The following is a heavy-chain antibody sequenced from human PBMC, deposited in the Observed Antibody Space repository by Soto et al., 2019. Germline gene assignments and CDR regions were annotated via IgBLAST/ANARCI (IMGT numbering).Heavy chain of an antibody. V-gene: IGHV4-30-4*01. CDR2: IYYSGST. D-gene: IGHD5-12*01. CDR3: ARHSGYEGLRFDP. J-gene: IGHJ5*02. CDR1: GGSISSGDYY. Sequence: SETLSLTCTVSGGSISSGDYYWSWIRQPPGKGLEWIGYIYYSGSTYYNPSLKSRVTISVDTSKNQFSLKLSSVTAADTAVYYCARHSGYEGLRFDPWGQGTLVTVSS.